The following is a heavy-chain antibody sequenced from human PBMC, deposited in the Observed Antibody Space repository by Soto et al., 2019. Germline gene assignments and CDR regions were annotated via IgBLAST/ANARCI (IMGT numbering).Heavy chain of an antibody. CDR3: VKDLRFLEWSSSFDI. CDR2: ISSNGGST. V-gene: IGHV3-64D*06. CDR1: GFTFSSYA. Sequence: GGSLRLSCSASGFTFSSYAMHWVRQAPGKGLEYVSAISSNGGSTYYADSVKGRFTISRDNSKNTLYLQMSSLRAEDTAVYYCVKDLRFLEWSSSFDIWGQGTMDTVSS. J-gene: IGHJ3*02. D-gene: IGHD3-3*01.